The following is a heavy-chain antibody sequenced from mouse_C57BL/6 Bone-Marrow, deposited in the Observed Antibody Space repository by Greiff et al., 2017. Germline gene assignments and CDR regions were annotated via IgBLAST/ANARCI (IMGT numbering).Heavy chain of an antibody. Sequence: QVQLKESGAELVKPGASVKMSCKASGYTFTTYPIEWMKQNHGKSLEWIGNFHPYNDDTKYNEKFKGKATLTVEKSSSTVYLQLSRLTSDDSAVYYCARKRYYGSSPYFDYWGQGTTLTVSS. V-gene: IGHV1-47*01. CDR3: ARKRYYGSSPYFDY. CDR2: FHPYNDDT. CDR1: GYTFTTYP. J-gene: IGHJ2*01. D-gene: IGHD1-1*01.